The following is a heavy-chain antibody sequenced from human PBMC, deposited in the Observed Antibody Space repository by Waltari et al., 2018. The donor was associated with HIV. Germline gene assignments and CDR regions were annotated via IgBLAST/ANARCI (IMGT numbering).Heavy chain of an antibody. V-gene: IGHV3-30-3*01. Sequence: QVQVVESGGGVVQPGRSLRLSCAASGFTFNPYAMHWVRQAPGKGLEWVAVISWDGSNKHYADSVKGRCTISRDNSRNSLYLQMSSLRAEDTAVYYCGREGDYYDSSPFDYWGQGNL. J-gene: IGHJ4*02. CDR2: ISWDGSNK. CDR1: GFTFNPYA. CDR3: GREGDYYDSSPFDY. D-gene: IGHD3-22*01.